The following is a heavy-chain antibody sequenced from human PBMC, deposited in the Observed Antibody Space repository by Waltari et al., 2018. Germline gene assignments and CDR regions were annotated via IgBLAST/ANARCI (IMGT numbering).Heavy chain of an antibody. CDR2: IIPIFGTA. CDR1: GYTFTDYY. D-gene: IGHD1-1*01. Sequence: VQLVQSGAEVKKPGATVKISCKASGYTFTDYYMHWVQQAPGKGLEWMGGIIPIFGTANYAQKFQGRVTITADESTSTAYMELSSLRSEDTAVYYCARAWNDEGLDYYYGMDVWGQGTTVTVSS. CDR3: ARAWNDEGLDYYYGMDV. J-gene: IGHJ6*02. V-gene: IGHV1-69*12.